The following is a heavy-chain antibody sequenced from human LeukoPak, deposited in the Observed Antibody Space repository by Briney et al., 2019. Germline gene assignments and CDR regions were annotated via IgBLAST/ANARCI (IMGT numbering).Heavy chain of an antibody. Sequence: SETLSLTCTVSGGSISSYYWSWIRQPAGKGLEWIGRIYTSGSTNYNPSLKSRVTMSVDTSKNQFSLKLSSVTAADTAVYYCAREYHGSGSYFYYYYYYMDVWGKGTTVTVSS. V-gene: IGHV4-4*07. CDR3: AREYHGSGSYFYYYYYYMDV. CDR2: IYTSGST. J-gene: IGHJ6*03. CDR1: GGSISSYY. D-gene: IGHD3-10*01.